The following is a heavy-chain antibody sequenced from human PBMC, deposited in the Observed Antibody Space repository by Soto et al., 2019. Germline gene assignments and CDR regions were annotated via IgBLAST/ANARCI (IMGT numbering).Heavy chain of an antibody. J-gene: IGHJ4*02. Sequence: GGSLRLSCAASGFTFSSYAMSWVRQAPGKGLEWVSAISGSGGSTYYADSVKGRFTISRDNSKNTLYLQMNSLRAEDTAVYYCQKWASPSPTNNYYFDYWGQGTLVTVSS. CDR1: GFTFSSYA. V-gene: IGHV3-23*01. CDR3: QKWASPSPTNNYYFDY. D-gene: IGHD1-26*01. CDR2: ISGSGGST.